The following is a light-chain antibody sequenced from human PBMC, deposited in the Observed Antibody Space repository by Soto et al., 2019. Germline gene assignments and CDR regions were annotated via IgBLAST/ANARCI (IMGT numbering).Light chain of an antibody. Sequence: EIVLTQSPGTLSLSPGERSTLSFSSSQSVSSSYLAWYQQKPGQAPRLLIYGASSRATGIPDGFSGSGSGTDFTLTISRLEPEDFAVYYCQQYGSSPTWTFGQGTKVDIK. J-gene: IGKJ1*01. CDR1: QSVSSSY. CDR2: GAS. V-gene: IGKV3-20*01. CDR3: QQYGSSPTWT.